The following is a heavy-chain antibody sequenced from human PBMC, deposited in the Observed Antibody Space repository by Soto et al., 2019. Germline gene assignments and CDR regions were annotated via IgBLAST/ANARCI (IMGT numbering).Heavy chain of an antibody. J-gene: IGHJ3*02. CDR3: AKESYYDSSDYNAFAI. CDR2: ISYDGSDK. CDR1: GFTFSTYG. V-gene: IGHV3-30*18. Sequence: PGGSLRLSCAASGFTFSTYGMHWVRQAPGKGLEWVAVISYDGSDKYYADSVKGRFTISRDSSKNMLYLQMNSLRAEDTAIYYCAKESYYDSSDYNAFAIWGQGTMVTFSS. D-gene: IGHD3-22*01.